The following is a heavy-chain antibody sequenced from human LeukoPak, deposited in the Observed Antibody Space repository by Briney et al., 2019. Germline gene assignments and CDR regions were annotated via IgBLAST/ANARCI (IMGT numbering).Heavy chain of an antibody. D-gene: IGHD1-26*01. Sequence: PGGSLRLSCAASGFTVSSNYMTWVRQAPGKGLEWPSVIYSGGDTYYADSVKGRFTISRDNSKNTLYLQMNSLRAEDTAVYYCARRSGEGYFDCWGQGTLVTVSS. J-gene: IGHJ4*02. CDR3: ARRSGEGYFDC. CDR1: GFTVSSNY. V-gene: IGHV3-66*01. CDR2: IYSGGDT.